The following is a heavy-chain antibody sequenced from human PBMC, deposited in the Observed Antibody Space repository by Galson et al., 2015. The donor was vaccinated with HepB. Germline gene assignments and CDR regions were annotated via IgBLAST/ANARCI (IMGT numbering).Heavy chain of an antibody. Sequence: SVKVSCKASGGTFGSYAISWVRQAPGQGLEWMGGIIPIFGTANYAQKFQGRVTITADESTSTAYMELSSLRPEDTAVYYCARGGSNYDFWSGYYAPPIIGPQTYFYYMDVWGKGTTVTVSS. CDR1: GGTFGSYA. D-gene: IGHD3-3*01. V-gene: IGHV1-69*13. CDR3: ARGGSNYDFWSGYYAPPIIGPQTYFYYMDV. J-gene: IGHJ6*03. CDR2: IIPIFGTA.